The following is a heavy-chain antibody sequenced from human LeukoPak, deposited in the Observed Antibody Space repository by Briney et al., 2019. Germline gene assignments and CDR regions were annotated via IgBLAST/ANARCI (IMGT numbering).Heavy chain of an antibody. D-gene: IGHD3-10*01. V-gene: IGHV4-30-2*01. Sequence: SQTLSLTCAVSGGSISSGGYSWSWIRQPPGKGLEWIGYIYHSGSTYYNPSLKSRVTISVDRSKNQFSLKLSSVTAADTAVYYCARRPGVWFGETYYYYYMDVWGKGTTVTVSS. CDR1: GGSISSGGYS. CDR3: ARRPGVWFGETYYYYYMDV. J-gene: IGHJ6*03. CDR2: IYHSGST.